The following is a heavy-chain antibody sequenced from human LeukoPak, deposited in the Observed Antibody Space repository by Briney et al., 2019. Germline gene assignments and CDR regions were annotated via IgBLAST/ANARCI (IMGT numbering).Heavy chain of an antibody. J-gene: IGHJ4*02. V-gene: IGHV3-48*04. D-gene: IGHD2-15*01. CDR1: GFTFSSYS. CDR2: ISSSSSTI. Sequence: GGSLRLSCAASGFTFSSYSMNWVRQAPGKGLEWVSYISSSSSTIYYADSVKGRFTISRDNAKNSLYLQMNSLRAEDTAVYYCARDEALGGSWTALPDYWGQGTLVTVSS. CDR3: ARDEALGGSWTALPDY.